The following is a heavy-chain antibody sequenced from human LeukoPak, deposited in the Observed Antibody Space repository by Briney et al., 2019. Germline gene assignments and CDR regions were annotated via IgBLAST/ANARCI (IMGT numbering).Heavy chain of an antibody. CDR3: ARVSEAARNYYYYYMDV. Sequence: GGSLRLSCAGSGFTVDDYGMGWVRQAPGKGLEWVSGINWNGGSTGYADSVKGRFTISRDNAKNSLYLQMNSLRAEDTALYHCARVSEAARNYYYYYMDVWGKGTTVTVSS. CDR1: GFTVDDYG. D-gene: IGHD6-6*01. CDR2: INWNGGST. V-gene: IGHV3-20*01. J-gene: IGHJ6*03.